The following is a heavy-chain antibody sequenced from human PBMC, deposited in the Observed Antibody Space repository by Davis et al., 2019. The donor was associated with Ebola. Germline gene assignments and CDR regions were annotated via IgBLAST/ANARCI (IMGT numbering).Heavy chain of an antibody. CDR2: ISGSGGST. J-gene: IGHJ4*02. V-gene: IGHV3-23*01. CDR1: GFTFSSYA. Sequence: GESLKISCAASGFTFSSYAMSWVRQAPGKGLEWVSAISGSGGSTYYADSVKGRFTISRDNSKNTLYLQMNSLRAEDTAVYYCAKDLDYYELGWGQGTLVTVSS. CDR3: AKDLDYYELG. D-gene: IGHD3-22*01.